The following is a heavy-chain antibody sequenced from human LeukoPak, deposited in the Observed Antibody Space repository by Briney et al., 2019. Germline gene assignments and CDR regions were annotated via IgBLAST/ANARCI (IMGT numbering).Heavy chain of an antibody. J-gene: IGHJ6*02. D-gene: IGHD5-24*01. CDR3: ARRPRWLQLGYYYGMDV. V-gene: IGHV4-34*01. Sequence: PSETLSLTCAVYGGSFSGYYWSWIRQPPGKGLEWIGENNHSGSTNYNPSLKSRVTISVDTSKNQFSLKLSSVTAADTAVYYCARRPRWLQLGYYYGMDVWGQGTTVTVSS. CDR2: NNHSGST. CDR1: GGSFSGYY.